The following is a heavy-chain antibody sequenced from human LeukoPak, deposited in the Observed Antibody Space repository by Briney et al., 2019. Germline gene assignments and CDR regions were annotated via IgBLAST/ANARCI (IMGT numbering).Heavy chain of an antibody. J-gene: IGHJ6*02. CDR3: ARTFSGSYYYYGMDV. Sequence: SETLSLTCTVSGGSISSGDYYWSWIRQPPGKGLEWIGYIYYSGTTNYNPSLKSRVTISVDTSKNQFSLKLSSVTAADTAVYYCARTFSGSYYYYGMDVWGQGTTVTVSS. V-gene: IGHV4-61*08. D-gene: IGHD1-26*01. CDR1: GGSISSGDYY. CDR2: IYYSGTT.